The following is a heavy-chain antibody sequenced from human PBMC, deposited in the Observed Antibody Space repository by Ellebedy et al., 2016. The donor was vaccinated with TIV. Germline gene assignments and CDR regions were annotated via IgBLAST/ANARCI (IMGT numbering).Heavy chain of an antibody. CDR2: IYHSGST. V-gene: IGHV4-38-2*02. CDR3: ARDRGNYYGSGSSASVGY. D-gene: IGHD3-10*01. J-gene: IGHJ4*02. Sequence: SETLSLXXTVSGYSISSGYYWGWIRQPPGKGLEWIGSIYHSGSTYYNPSLKSRVTISVDTSKNQFSLKLSSVTAADTAVYYCARDRGNYYGSGSSASVGYWGQGTLVTVSS. CDR1: GYSISSGYY.